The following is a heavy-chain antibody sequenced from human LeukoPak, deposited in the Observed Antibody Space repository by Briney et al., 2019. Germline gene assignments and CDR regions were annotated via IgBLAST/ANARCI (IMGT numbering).Heavy chain of an antibody. CDR2: INPNSGAT. V-gene: IGHV1-2*06. J-gene: IGHJ4*02. Sequence: ASVKVSCKASGYPFTGYYIHWVRQVPGQGLEWMGRINPNSGATNYPQKFQGRVTMTRDTSISAAYMELSSLRSDDAVYFCARGRDYCSDYWGQGTLVTVSS. CDR3: ARGRDYCSDY. CDR1: GYPFTGYY. D-gene: IGHD2-15*01.